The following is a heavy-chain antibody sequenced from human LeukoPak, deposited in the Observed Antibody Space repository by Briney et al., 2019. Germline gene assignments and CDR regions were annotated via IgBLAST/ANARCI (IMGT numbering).Heavy chain of an antibody. CDR1: GFTFRTYA. D-gene: IGHD3-22*01. CDR2: ISYDGNNK. V-gene: IGHV3-30-3*01. CDR3: ARSTYYYDSSGYYYYLDY. Sequence: GRSLRLSCAASGFTFRTYAMHWVRQAPGKGLEWVAVISYDGNNKEYADSVKGQFTISRDNSKDTLYLQMNSLRAEDTAVYYCARSTYYYDSSGYYYYLDYWGQGTLVTVSS. J-gene: IGHJ4*02.